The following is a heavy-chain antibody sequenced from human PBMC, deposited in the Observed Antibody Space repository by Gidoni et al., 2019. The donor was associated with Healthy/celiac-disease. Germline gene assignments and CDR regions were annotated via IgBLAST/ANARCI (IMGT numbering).Heavy chain of an antibody. Sequence: EVQLLESGGGLVQPGGSLRLSCAASGFTFSSYAMSWVRQAPGKGLEWVSAISGSGGSTYYEDSVKGRFTISRDNSKNTLYLQMNSLRAEDTAVYYCAKDRRITMVRGVAGDWGQGTLVTVSS. J-gene: IGHJ4*02. CDR2: ISGSGGST. V-gene: IGHV3-23*01. D-gene: IGHD3-10*01. CDR1: GFTFSSYA. CDR3: AKDRRITMVRGVAGD.